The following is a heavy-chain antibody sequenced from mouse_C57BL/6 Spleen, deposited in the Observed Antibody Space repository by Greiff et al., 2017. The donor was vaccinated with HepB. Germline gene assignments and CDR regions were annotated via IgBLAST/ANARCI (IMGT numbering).Heavy chain of an antibody. CDR2: IDPETGGT. Sequence: VQLQQSGAELVRPGASVTLSCKASGYTFTDYEMHWVKQTPVHGLEWIGAIDPETGGTAYNQKFKGKAILTADKSSSTAYMELRSLTSEDSAVYYCTREEGVDGYYVFDYWGQGTTLTVSS. V-gene: IGHV1-15*01. CDR3: TREEGVDGYYVFDY. CDR1: GYTFTDYE. D-gene: IGHD2-3*01. J-gene: IGHJ2*01.